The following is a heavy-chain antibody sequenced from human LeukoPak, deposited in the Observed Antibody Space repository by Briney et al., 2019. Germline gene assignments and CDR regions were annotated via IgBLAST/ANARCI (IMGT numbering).Heavy chain of an antibody. CDR1: KYTFTGYY. Sequence: GASVKVSCKASKYTFTGYYIHWVRQAPGQGLEWMGGIIPIFGTANYAQKFQGRVTITTDESTSTAYMELSSLRSEDTAVYYCARVGYPTINSNFDYWGQGTLVTVSS. D-gene: IGHD5-12*01. CDR3: ARVGYPTINSNFDY. CDR2: IIPIFGTA. J-gene: IGHJ4*02. V-gene: IGHV1-69*05.